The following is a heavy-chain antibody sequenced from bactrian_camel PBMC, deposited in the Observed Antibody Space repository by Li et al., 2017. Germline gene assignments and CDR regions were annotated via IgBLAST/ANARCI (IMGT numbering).Heavy chain of an antibody. CDR3: AVGHWGGGSCFPAAGY. CDR1: GATYSSNC. J-gene: IGHJ6*01. D-gene: IGHD6*01. CDR2: TYTRARGGGG. V-gene: IGHV3-3*01. Sequence: HVQLVESGGGSVQAGGSLRLSCVASGATYSSNCMGWFRQAPGKEREVVATTYTRARGGGGYYADSVKGRFTISQDNAKNTVYLQMNSLKPDDTGMYYCAVGHWGGGSCFPAAGYWGQGTQVTVS.